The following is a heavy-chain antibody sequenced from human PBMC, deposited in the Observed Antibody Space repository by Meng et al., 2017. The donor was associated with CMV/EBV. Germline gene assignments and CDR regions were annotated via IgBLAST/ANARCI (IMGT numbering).Heavy chain of an antibody. CDR3: ARENYQGWFDP. CDR2: IKQDGSEK. J-gene: IGHJ5*02. V-gene: IGHV3-7*01. D-gene: IGHD1-7*01. Sequence: GESLKISCAASGFTFSSYWMSWVRQAPGKGLEWVANIKQDGSEKYYVDSVKGRFTISRDNAKNSLYLQMNSLRAEDTAVYYCARENYQGWFDPWGQGTLVTV. CDR1: GFTFSSYW.